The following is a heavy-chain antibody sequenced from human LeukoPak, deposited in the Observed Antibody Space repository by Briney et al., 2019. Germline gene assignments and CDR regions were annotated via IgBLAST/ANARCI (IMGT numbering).Heavy chain of an antibody. D-gene: IGHD3-3*01. CDR1: GGSFSGYY. V-gene: IGHV4-34*01. J-gene: IGHJ4*02. CDR3: ARGKTYTIFGVATPFDY. Sequence: PSETLSLTCAVYGGSFSGYYWSWIRQPPGKGLEWIGEINHSGSTNYNPSLKSRVTISVDTSKNQFSLKLSSVTAADTAVYYCARGKTYTIFGVATPFDYWGQGTLVTVSS. CDR2: INHSGST.